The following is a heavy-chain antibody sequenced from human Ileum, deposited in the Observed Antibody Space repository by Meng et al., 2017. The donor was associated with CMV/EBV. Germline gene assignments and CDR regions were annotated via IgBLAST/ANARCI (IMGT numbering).Heavy chain of an antibody. V-gene: IGHV3-15*05. CDR1: GFTFSKAW. CDR2: IKSKSDGGTT. J-gene: IGHJ4*02. D-gene: IGHD3-22*01. CDR3: TTPQGWLMRALGY. Sequence: GGSLRLSCVGSGFTFSKAWMTWVRQAPGKGLEWVGRIKSKSDGGTTDYSAPVKGRFIISRDDSRNTLYLQMNSLKTEDTAVYFCTTPQGWLMRALGYWGQGTLVTVSS.